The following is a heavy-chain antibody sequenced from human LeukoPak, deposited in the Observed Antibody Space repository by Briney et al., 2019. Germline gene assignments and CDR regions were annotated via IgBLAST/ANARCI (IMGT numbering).Heavy chain of an antibody. Sequence: SETLSLTCTVSGXSITSYYWSWIRQPPGKGLESIGYIYYSGSASYNPSLKSRVTMSIDTSKNQFSLKLRSVTAADTAVYYCARDRFGEYFDYWGQGNLVTVSS. CDR1: GXSITSYY. CDR3: ARDRFGEYFDY. CDR2: IYYSGSA. J-gene: IGHJ4*02. D-gene: IGHD3-10*01. V-gene: IGHV4-59*01.